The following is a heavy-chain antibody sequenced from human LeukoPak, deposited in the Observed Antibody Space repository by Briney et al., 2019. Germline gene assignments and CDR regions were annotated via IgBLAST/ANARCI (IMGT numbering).Heavy chain of an antibody. CDR1: GFSFSSSA. D-gene: IGHD6-13*01. J-gene: IGHJ4*02. V-gene: IGHV3-23*01. CDR3: AKKTPGTHPFDY. Sequence: GGSLRLSCAASGFSFSSSAINWVRQAPGKGLEWVSASGTVGDTYYADSVKGRFTISRDISKNTLYLQMTSLRAEDTAVYYCAKKTPGTHPFDYWGQGTLVTVSP. CDR2: SGTVGDT.